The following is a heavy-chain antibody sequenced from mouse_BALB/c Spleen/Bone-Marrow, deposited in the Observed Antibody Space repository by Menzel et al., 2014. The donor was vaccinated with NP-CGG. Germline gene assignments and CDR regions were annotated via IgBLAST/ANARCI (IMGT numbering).Heavy chain of an antibody. CDR1: GFTFSNYG. CDR3: TRQTYYDFDGYFDD. J-gene: IGHJ2*01. V-gene: IGHV5-6*01. Sequence: EVMLVQSGGDLVKPGGSLKLSCAASGFTFSNYGMSWVRQTPDRRLEWVATISSGGSYTYYPDSVKGRFTISRDNAKNTLYLQMSSLKSEDTAMYYCTRQTYYDFDGYFDDWGQGTTLTVSS. D-gene: IGHD2-4*01. CDR2: ISSGGSYT.